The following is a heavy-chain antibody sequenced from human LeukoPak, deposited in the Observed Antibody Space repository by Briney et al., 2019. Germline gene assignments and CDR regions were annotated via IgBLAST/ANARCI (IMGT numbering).Heavy chain of an antibody. CDR2: TSGNGAKT. J-gene: IGHJ4*02. CDR3: AKDSGWPFDY. D-gene: IGHD6-19*01. Sequence: GGSLRLSCAASGFTFSSYTLSWVRQAPGKGLEWVSATSGNGAKTYYADSVKGRFTISRDNSKNTLYLQMNSLRAEDTAVYYCAKDSGWPFDYWGQGTLVTVSS. CDR1: GFTFSSYT. V-gene: IGHV3-23*01.